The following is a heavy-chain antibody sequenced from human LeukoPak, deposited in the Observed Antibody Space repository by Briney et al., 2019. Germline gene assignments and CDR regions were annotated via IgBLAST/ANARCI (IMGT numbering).Heavy chain of an antibody. CDR1: GFTFSSYE. CDR2: ISSSGSTI. Sequence: GGSLRLSCAASGFTFSSYEMNWVRQAPGKGLEWVSYISSSGSTIYYADSVKGRFTISRDNAKNSLYRQMNSLRAEDTAVYYCARDKLDGYIDYWGQGTLVTVSS. J-gene: IGHJ4*02. D-gene: IGHD5-24*01. V-gene: IGHV3-48*03. CDR3: ARDKLDGYIDY.